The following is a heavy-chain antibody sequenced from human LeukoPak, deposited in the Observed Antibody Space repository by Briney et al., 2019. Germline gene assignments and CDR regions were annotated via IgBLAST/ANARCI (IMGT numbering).Heavy chain of an antibody. CDR1: GFTFSSYD. V-gene: IGHV3-30*03. CDR3: ARDVVGSLDY. CDR2: ILSDGNDK. Sequence: GGSLRLSCAASGFTFSSYDMHWVRQAPGRGLEWVAIILSDGNDKYYADSVKGRFTISRDNTRNSLYLQMTNLRGDDTAVYYCARDVVGSLDYWGQGTLVTVSS. D-gene: IGHD1-26*01. J-gene: IGHJ4*02.